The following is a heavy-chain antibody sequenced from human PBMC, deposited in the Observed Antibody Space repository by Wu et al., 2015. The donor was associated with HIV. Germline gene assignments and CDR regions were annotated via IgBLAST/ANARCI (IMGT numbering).Heavy chain of an antibody. Sequence: QVQLVQSGAEVKKPGASVKVSCKASGYTFTSYYMHWVRQAPGQGLEWMGIINPSGGSTSYAQKFQGRVTMTRDTSTSTVYMELSSLRSEDTAVYYCARDPRQQIYGMDVWGQGDHGHRLL. D-gene: IGHD6-13*01. CDR3: ARDPRQQIYGMDV. J-gene: IGHJ6*02. V-gene: IGHV1-46*01. CDR1: GYTFTSYY. CDR2: INPSGGST.